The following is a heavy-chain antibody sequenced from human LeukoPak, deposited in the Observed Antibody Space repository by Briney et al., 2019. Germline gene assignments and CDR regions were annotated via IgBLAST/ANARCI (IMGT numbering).Heavy chain of an antibody. V-gene: IGHV4-34*01. CDR1: GGSFSGYY. CDR3: ARARYCSGGSCYSLFFYYYGMDV. D-gene: IGHD2-15*01. J-gene: IGHJ6*02. CDR2: INHSGST. Sequence: SETLSLTCAVYGGSFSGYYWSWIRQPPGKGLEWIGEINHSGSTNYNPSLKSRVTISVDTSKNQFSLKLSSVTAADTAVYYCARARYCSGGSCYSLFFYYYGMDVWGQGTTVTVSS.